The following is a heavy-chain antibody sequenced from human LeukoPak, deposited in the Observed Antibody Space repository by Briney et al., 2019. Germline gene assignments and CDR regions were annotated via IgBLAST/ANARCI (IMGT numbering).Heavy chain of an antibody. D-gene: IGHD3-22*01. Sequence: GGSLRLSCTASGFTFGDYAMSWVRQAPGKGLEWVGFIRSKAYGGTTEYAASVKGRFTISRDDSKSIAYLQMNSLKTEDTAVYYCTTGIHYYDSSGWWFFDIWGQGTMVTVSS. V-gene: IGHV3-49*04. CDR2: IRSKAYGGTT. J-gene: IGHJ3*02. CDR3: TTGIHYYDSSGWWFFDI. CDR1: GFTFGDYA.